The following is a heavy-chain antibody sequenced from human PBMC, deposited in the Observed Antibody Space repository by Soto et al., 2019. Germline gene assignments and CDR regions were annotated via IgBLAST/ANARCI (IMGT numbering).Heavy chain of an antibody. CDR1: GFTFSSYG. CDR3: ARDLIADCGGDCYSFLDY. J-gene: IGHJ4*02. Sequence: QVQLVESGGGVVQPGRSLRLSCAASGFTFSSYGMHWVRQAPGKGLEWVAVIWYDGSNKYYADSVKGRFTISRDNSKNTLYLQMHSLRAEDTAVYYCARDLIADCGGDCYSFLDYWGQGTLVTVSS. CDR2: IWYDGSNK. V-gene: IGHV3-33*01. D-gene: IGHD2-21*02.